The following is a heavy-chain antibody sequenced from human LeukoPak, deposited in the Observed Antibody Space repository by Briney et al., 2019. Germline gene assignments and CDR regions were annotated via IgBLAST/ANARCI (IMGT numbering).Heavy chain of an antibody. V-gene: IGHV3-48*01. CDR3: ARDGYSFGHDFDY. Sequence: GGSLRLSCAASGFTLSSYSMNWVRQAPGKGLEWVSYISSSSSTIYYADSVKGRFTISRDNAKNSLYLQMNSLRAEDTAVYYCARDGYSFGHDFDYWGQGTLVTVSS. D-gene: IGHD5-18*01. J-gene: IGHJ4*02. CDR2: ISSSSSTI. CDR1: GFTLSSYS.